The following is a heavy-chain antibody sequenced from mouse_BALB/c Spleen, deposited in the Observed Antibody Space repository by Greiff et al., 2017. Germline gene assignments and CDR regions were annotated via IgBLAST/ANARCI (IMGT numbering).Heavy chain of an antibody. V-gene: IGHV5-6-3*01. CDR2: INSNGGST. D-gene: IGHD2-1*01. CDR3: ARKGNSGNYAWVAY. J-gene: IGHJ3*01. CDR1: GFTFSSYG. Sequence: EVQLVESGGGLVQPGGSLKLSCAASGFTFSSYGMSWVRQTPDKRLELVATINSNGGSTYYPDSVKGRFTISRDNAKNTLYLQMSSLKSEDTAMYYCARKGNSGNYAWVAYWGQGTLVTVSA.